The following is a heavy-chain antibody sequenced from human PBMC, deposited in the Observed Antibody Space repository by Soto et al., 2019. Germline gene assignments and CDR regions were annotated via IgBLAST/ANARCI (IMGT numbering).Heavy chain of an antibody. CDR1: GFTFSSYG. V-gene: IGHV3-30*18. CDR3: AKDARYCSGGRCYFFDY. D-gene: IGHD2-15*01. Sequence: QVQLVESGGGVVQPGRSLRLSCAASGFTFSSYGMHWVRQAPGKGLEWVAVISYDGSNKYYADSVKGRFTISRDNSKNTLYLQMNSLRAEDTAVYYCAKDARYCSGGRCYFFDYWGQGTLVTVSS. CDR2: ISYDGSNK. J-gene: IGHJ4*02.